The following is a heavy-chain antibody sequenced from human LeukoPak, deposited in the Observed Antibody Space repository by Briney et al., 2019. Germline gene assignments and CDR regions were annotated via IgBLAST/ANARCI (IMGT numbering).Heavy chain of an antibody. J-gene: IGHJ4*02. Sequence: SVKVSCKASGGTFSSYAISWVRQAPGQGLEWMGGIIPIFGTANYAQKFQGRVTMTTDTSTSTAYMELRSLGSDDTAVYYCARDDDSSALTRHWGQGTLVTVSS. CDR2: IIPIFGTA. D-gene: IGHD3-22*01. CDR3: ARDDDSSALTRH. V-gene: IGHV1-69*05. CDR1: GGTFSSYA.